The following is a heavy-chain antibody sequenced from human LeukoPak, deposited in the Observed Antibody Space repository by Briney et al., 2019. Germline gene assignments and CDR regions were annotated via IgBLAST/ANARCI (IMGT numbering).Heavy chain of an antibody. D-gene: IGHD1-14*01. CDR1: GGSFSGYY. J-gene: IGHJ6*03. V-gene: IGHV4-34*01. CDR3: ARERRTGTRDYYYYMDV. CDR2: INHSGST. Sequence: PSETLSLTCAVYGGSFSGYYWSWIRQPPGKGLEWIGEINHSGSTNYNPSLKSRVTTSVDTSKNQFSLKLSSVTAADTAVYYCARERRTGTRDYYYYMDVWGKGTTVTVSS.